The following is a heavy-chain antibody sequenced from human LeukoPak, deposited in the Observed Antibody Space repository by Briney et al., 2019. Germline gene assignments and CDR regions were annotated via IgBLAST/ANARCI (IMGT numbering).Heavy chain of an antibody. J-gene: IGHJ3*02. Sequence: SVKVSCKASGGTFTNYGISWVRQAPGQGLEWMGGIVPIFGRANYAQKFQGRVRITADKSTSTAYMDLTSLRSEDTAVYYCARRYCPNGVCYHDRGAFDIWGQGTMVTVSS. CDR3: ARRYCPNGVCYHDRGAFDI. CDR1: GGTFTNYG. CDR2: IVPIFGRA. D-gene: IGHD2-8*01. V-gene: IGHV1-69*06.